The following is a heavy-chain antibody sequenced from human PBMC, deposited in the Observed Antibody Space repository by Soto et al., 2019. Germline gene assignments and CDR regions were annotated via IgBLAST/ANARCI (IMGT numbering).Heavy chain of an antibody. CDR2: ISGSGGST. D-gene: IGHD1-26*01. CDR3: AKDLAVSGGSYYLDYFDY. J-gene: IGHJ4*02. Sequence: GGSLRLSCAASGFTFSSYAMSWVRQAPGKGLEWVSAISGSGGSTYYADSVKGRFTISRDNSKNTLYLQMNSLRAEDTAVYYCAKDLAVSGGSYYLDYFDYWGQGTLVTVSS. V-gene: IGHV3-23*01. CDR1: GFTFSSYA.